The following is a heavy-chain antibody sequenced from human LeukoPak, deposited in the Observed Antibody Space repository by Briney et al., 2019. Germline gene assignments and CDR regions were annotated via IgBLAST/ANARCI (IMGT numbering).Heavy chain of an antibody. CDR3: AREIGVYNWFDP. Sequence: SETLSLTCAVSDDSFSSHYWTWIRQPPGKGLEWIGYISYIGSTNYNPSLKSRVTISVDTSKNQFSLKLSSVTAADTAVYYCAREIGVYNWFDPWGQGTLVTVSS. J-gene: IGHJ5*02. V-gene: IGHV4-59*11. CDR1: DDSFSSHY. D-gene: IGHD3-16*01. CDR2: ISYIGST.